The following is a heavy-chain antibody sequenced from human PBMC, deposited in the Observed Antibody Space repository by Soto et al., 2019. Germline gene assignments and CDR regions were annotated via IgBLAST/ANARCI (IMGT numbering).Heavy chain of an antibody. V-gene: IGHV1-69*01. Sequence: QVQLVQSGAEVKKPGSSVKVSCKASGGTFSSYAISWVRQAPGQGLEWMGGIIPIFGTANYAQKFQGRVTITADESTSTAYMELSSLRSEDTAVYSCARGEIWFGDHQVHENYDYYGMDVWGQGTTVTVSS. CDR2: IIPIFGTA. D-gene: IGHD3-10*01. CDR3: ARGEIWFGDHQVHENYDYYGMDV. J-gene: IGHJ6*02. CDR1: GGTFSSYA.